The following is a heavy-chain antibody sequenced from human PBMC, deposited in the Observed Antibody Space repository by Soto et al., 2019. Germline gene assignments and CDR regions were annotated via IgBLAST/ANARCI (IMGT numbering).Heavy chain of an antibody. D-gene: IGHD4-17*01. CDR1: GYTLTSCG. V-gene: IGHV1-18*01. CDR2: INLYNGNT. Sequence: ETSVEVTWKACGYTLTSCGRRWVRQAPGRGLEWMGWINLYNGNTKYAQQLQGRVTLTTDTSTSTAYMDLRSLRSDDTAVYYCAREGLRIRDYWGQGTLVNLSS. J-gene: IGHJ4*02. CDR3: AREGLRIRDY.